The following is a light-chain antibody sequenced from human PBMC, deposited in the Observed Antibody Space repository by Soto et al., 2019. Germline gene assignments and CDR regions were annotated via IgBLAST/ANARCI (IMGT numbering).Light chain of an antibody. Sequence: QSVLTQPPSVSGAPGQRVTISCTGSSSNVGAGYDVHWYQQLPGTAPKLLIYGNSNRPSGVPDRFSGSKSGTSASLAITGFQAEDEADYYCQYYYSSRSIYVFGTGTKLTVL. J-gene: IGLJ1*01. V-gene: IGLV1-40*01. CDR2: GNS. CDR1: SSNVGAGYD. CDR3: QYYYSSRSIYV.